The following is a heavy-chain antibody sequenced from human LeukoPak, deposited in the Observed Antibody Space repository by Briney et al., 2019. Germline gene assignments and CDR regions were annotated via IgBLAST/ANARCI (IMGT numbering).Heavy chain of an antibody. D-gene: IGHD5-24*01. J-gene: IGHJ5*02. CDR3: ARHGRDGYNYDNWFDP. V-gene: IGHV5-51*01. CDR2: IYPGDSDT. Sequence: GESLKISCKGSGYIFTNYWIAWVRQMPGKGLEWMGIIYPGDSDTRYSPSFQGQVTISADKSVNIAYLQWSSLKASDTAIYYCARHGRDGYNYDNWFDPWGQGTLVTVSS. CDR1: GYIFTNYW.